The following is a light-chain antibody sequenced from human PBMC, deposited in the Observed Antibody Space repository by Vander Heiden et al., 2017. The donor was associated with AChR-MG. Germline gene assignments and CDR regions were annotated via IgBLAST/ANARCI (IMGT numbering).Light chain of an antibody. Sequence: SVLTQPPSVSGGPRHRVTISCTGSSSNIGAGYDVHWYQQLPGTAPKLLIYGNSNRPSGVPDRFSGSKSGTSASLAITGLQAEDEADYYCQSYDSSLSGSWVFGGGTKLTVL. CDR3: QSYDSSLSGSWV. CDR1: SSNIGAGYD. CDR2: GNS. V-gene: IGLV1-40*01. J-gene: IGLJ3*02.